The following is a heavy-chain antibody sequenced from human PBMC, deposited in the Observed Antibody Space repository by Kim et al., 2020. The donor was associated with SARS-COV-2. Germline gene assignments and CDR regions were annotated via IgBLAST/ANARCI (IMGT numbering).Heavy chain of an antibody. CDR2: IYYSGST. J-gene: IGHJ3*02. V-gene: IGHV4-31*03. CDR3: ARAPITMKVVVKAFDI. CDR1: GGSISSGGYY. Sequence: SETLSLTCTVSGGSISSGGYYWSWIRQHPGKGLEWIGYIYYSGSTYYNPSLKSRVTISVDTSKNQFSLKLSSVTAADTAVYYCARAPITMKVVVKAFDIWGQGTMVTVSS. D-gene: IGHD3-22*01.